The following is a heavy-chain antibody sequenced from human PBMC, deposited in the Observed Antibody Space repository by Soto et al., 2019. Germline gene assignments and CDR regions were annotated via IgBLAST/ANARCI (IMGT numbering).Heavy chain of an antibody. CDR2: IYDSGST. J-gene: IGHJ4*02. D-gene: IGHD2-21*02. CDR1: GGSISSGDYS. Sequence: QVQLQESGPGLVKPSQTLSLTCTVSGGSISSGDYSWSWIRQSPGKGLEWIGYIYDSGSTNYNPSLKSRVIISVDTSKNQFSLKLSSVSAADTAVYFCARDGGGYYSSDSWGQGTLVTVSS. V-gene: IGHV4-30-4*01. CDR3: ARDGGGYYSSDS.